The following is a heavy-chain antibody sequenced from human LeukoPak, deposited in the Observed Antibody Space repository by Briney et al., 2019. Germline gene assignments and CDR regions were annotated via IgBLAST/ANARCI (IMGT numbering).Heavy chain of an antibody. Sequence: SVKVSCKASGGTFGSYAISWVRQAPGQGLEWMGGTIPIFGTANYAQKFQGRVTITTDESTSTAYMELSSLRSEDTAVYYCARESSSENYYYYYMDVWGKGTTVTVSS. CDR1: GGTFGSYA. V-gene: IGHV1-69*05. D-gene: IGHD6-6*01. CDR3: ARESSSENYYYYYMDV. J-gene: IGHJ6*03. CDR2: TIPIFGTA.